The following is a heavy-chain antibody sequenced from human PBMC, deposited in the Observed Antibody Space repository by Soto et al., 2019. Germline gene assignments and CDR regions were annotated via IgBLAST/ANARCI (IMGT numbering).Heavy chain of an antibody. J-gene: IGHJ3*01. D-gene: IGHD2-8*01. CDR2: ISSSGSTI. V-gene: IGHV3-11*01. CDR1: GFTFSDYY. Sequence: GGSLRLSCAASGFTFSDYYMSWIRQAPGQGLEWVSYISSSGSTIYYADSVKGRFTISRDNAKNSLYLQMNSLRAEDTAVYYSAALVPPKDSVLMVYPIEESWGQGS. CDR3: AALVPPKDSVLMVYPIEES.